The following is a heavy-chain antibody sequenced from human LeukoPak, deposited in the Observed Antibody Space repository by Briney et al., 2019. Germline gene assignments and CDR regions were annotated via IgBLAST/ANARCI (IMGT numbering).Heavy chain of an antibody. V-gene: IGHV3-23*01. Sequence: GGSLRLSCAASGFTFSSYWMSWVRQAPGKGLEWVSAISGSGGSTYYADSVKGRFTISRDNSKNTLYLQVNSLRAEDTAVYYCARSIMIFGVARGLGDWFDPWGQGTLVTVSS. J-gene: IGHJ5*02. CDR3: ARSIMIFGVARGLGDWFDP. CDR2: ISGSGGST. CDR1: GFTFSSYW. D-gene: IGHD3-3*01.